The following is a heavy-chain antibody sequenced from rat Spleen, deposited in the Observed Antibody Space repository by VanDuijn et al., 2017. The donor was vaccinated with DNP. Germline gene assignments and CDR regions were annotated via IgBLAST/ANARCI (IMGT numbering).Heavy chain of an antibody. J-gene: IGHJ2*01. Sequence: EVQLVESGGGLVQPGRSLKLSCAASGFTFSDYYMAWVRQAPTRGLEWVAYIGSDGYAPYYGVSVKGRFTISRDNAKSTLYLQMNSLRSEDMATYYCVRWNSGHLDYWGQGVMVTVSS. D-gene: IGHD4-3*01. V-gene: IGHV5-22*01. CDR2: IGSDGYAP. CDR1: GFTFSDYY. CDR3: VRWNSGHLDY.